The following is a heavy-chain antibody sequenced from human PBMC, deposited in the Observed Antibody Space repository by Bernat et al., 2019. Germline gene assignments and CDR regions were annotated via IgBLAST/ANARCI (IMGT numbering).Heavy chain of an antibody. CDR2: IYSVGST. CDR1: GFSVSANY. V-gene: IGHV3-53*01. J-gene: IGHJ2*01. Sequence: EVQLVESGGGLIQPGGSLRLSCAASGFSVSANYMSWVRQAPGKGLEWVSLIYSVGSTYYAESVKGRFAISRDNSKNTLYLQMNSLRAEDTAVYDCARGAWQRLTLYWYFDLWGRGTMVTVSS. CDR3: ARGAWQRLTLYWYFDL. D-gene: IGHD6-25*01.